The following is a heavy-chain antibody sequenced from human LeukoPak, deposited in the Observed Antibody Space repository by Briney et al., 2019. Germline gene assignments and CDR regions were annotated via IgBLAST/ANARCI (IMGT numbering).Heavy chain of an antibody. CDR2: IYHSGST. CDR1: GYSISSGYY. D-gene: IGHD3-22*01. J-gene: IGHJ3*02. Sequence: AETLSLTCTVSGYSISSGYYWGWIRLPPGKGLEWIGSIYHSGSTYYNPSLKSRVTMSLDTSKNQFSLKLSSVTAADTAVYYCARDGPYYYDSSGYYDAFDIWGQGTMVTVSS. V-gene: IGHV4-38-2*02. CDR3: ARDGPYYYDSSGYYDAFDI.